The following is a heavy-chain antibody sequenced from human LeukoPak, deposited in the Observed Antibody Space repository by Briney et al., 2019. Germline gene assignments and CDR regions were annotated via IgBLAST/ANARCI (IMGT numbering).Heavy chain of an antibody. V-gene: IGHV3-7*01. J-gene: IGHJ4*02. CDR2: IKQDGSEK. Sequence: PGGSLRLSCAASGFTFSSHSMHWVRQAPGKGLEWVANIKQDGSEKYYVDSVKGRFTISRDNAKNSLYLQMNSLRAEDTAVYYCARKYGAGTIYKPFDYWGQGTLVTVSS. D-gene: IGHD6-13*01. CDR1: GFTFSSHS. CDR3: ARKYGAGTIYKPFDY.